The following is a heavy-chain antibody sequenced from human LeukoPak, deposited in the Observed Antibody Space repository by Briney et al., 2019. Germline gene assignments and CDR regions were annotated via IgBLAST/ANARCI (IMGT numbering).Heavy chain of an antibody. CDR1: GGSISSSSYY. CDR2: IYYSGST. J-gene: IGHJ4*02. D-gene: IGHD3-16*01. Sequence: PSETLSLTCSVSGGSISSSSYYWGWIRQPPGKGLEWIGSIYYSGSTYYNPSLKSRVTIFVDTSKNQFSLKLSSVTAADTAAYYCARRGWGEYYFDYWGQGTLVTVSS. CDR3: ARRGWGEYYFDY. V-gene: IGHV4-39*01.